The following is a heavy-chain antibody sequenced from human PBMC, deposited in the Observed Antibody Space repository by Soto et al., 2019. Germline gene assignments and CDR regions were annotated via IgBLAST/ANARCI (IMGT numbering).Heavy chain of an antibody. J-gene: IGHJ6*03. D-gene: IGHD3-10*01. CDR3: ARGVEEVSSSGSYGYMDV. CDR1: GYTFSSFD. CDR2: MTPNSGHT. Sequence: QVQLVQSGAEVRKPGASVKVSCKASGYTFSSFDINWVRQAAGHGLEWVGWMTPNSGHTGYAQTFQGRVTMTRNTSTSTVYMELSSLTSEATAVYYCARGVEEVSSSGSYGYMDVWGRGTTVTVSS. V-gene: IGHV1-8*01.